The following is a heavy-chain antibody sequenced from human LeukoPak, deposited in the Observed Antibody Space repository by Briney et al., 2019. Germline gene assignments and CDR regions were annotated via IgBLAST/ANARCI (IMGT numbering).Heavy chain of an antibody. CDR2: INPSGGST. Sequence: VASVKVSCKASGYTFTSYYMHWVRQAPGQGLEWMGIINPSGGSTSYAQKFQGRVTMTRDTSTSTVYMELSSLRSEDTAVYYCASISMPLGYFDYWGQGTLVTVSS. CDR3: ASISMPLGYFDY. D-gene: IGHD3-3*02. J-gene: IGHJ4*02. CDR1: GYTFTSYY. V-gene: IGHV1-46*01.